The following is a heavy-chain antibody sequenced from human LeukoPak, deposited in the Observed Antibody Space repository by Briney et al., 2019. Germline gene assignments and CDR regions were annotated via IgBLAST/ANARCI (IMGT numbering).Heavy chain of an antibody. CDR3: AGRRYYDSSGYLE. V-gene: IGHV4-39*01. CDR2: IYYSGRT. CDR1: GDSVSRSDSY. Sequence: SETLSLTCTIFGDSVSRSDSYWDWIRQPPGKGLEWIGTIYYSGRTYYSPSLKSRVTLSVDMSNNQFSLTLSSVTAADTALYFCAGRRYYDSSGYLEWGQGTLATVSS. J-gene: IGHJ1*01. D-gene: IGHD3-22*01.